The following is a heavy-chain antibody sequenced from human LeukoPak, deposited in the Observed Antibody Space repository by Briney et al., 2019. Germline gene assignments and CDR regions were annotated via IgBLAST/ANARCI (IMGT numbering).Heavy chain of an antibody. D-gene: IGHD2-21*02. J-gene: IGHJ4*02. V-gene: IGHV4-34*01. CDR2: IDHSGST. Sequence: SETLSLTCAVYGGSFSGYYWSWIRQPPGKGLEWIGEIDHSGSTNYNPSLKSRVTISVDTSKNQFSLKLSSVTAADTAVYYCARGLPYCGGDCPYYFDYWGQGTLVTVSS. CDR1: GGSFSGYY. CDR3: ARGLPYCGGDCPYYFDY.